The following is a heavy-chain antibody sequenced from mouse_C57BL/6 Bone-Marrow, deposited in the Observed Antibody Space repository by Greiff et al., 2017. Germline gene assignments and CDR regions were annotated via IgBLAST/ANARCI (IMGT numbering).Heavy chain of an antibody. CDR1: GYTFTSYG. Sequence: QVQLQESGAELARPGASVKLSCKASGYTFTSYGISWVKQRTGQGLEWIGEIYPRSGNTYYNEKFKGKATLTADKSSSTAYMELRSLTSEDSAVYFCARARQLRLLHFDYWGQGTTLTVSS. CDR2: IYPRSGNT. D-gene: IGHD3-2*02. J-gene: IGHJ2*01. V-gene: IGHV1-81*01. CDR3: ARARQLRLLHFDY.